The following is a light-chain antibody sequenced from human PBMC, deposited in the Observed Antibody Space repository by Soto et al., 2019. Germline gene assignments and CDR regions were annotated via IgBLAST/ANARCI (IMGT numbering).Light chain of an antibody. V-gene: IGLV2-14*03. J-gene: IGLJ1*01. CDR3: SSYTRFSTLV. CDR2: DVN. Sequence: QSALTQPASVSGSPGQSITLSCTGTNSDVGGYDYVSWYQHHPGKAPKLMIYDVNNRPSGVSKRFSGSKSGNRASLTISGLQEEDEADYYCSSYTRFSTLVFGTGTKLTVL. CDR1: NSDVGGYDY.